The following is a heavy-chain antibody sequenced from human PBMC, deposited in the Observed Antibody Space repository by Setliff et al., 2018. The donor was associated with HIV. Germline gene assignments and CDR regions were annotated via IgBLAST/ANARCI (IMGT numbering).Heavy chain of an antibody. CDR1: GFTFSSYE. CDR3: VRNGNYYYYMDV. CDR2: ISSRS. Sequence: GGSLRLSCAASGFTFSSYEMNWVRQAPGKGLEWVSYISSRSYADSVKGRFTISRDNSKNTLHLQMNSLRGEDTAVYYCVRNGNYYYYMDVWGKGTTVTV. V-gene: IGHV3-48*01. J-gene: IGHJ6*03.